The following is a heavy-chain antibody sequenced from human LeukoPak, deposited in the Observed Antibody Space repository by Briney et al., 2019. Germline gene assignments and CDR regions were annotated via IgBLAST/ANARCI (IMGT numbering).Heavy chain of an antibody. J-gene: IGHJ5*02. CDR2: LYNSGST. Sequence: SETLSLNSICSGGYISSYYWSWFRQPPCQLLHLFGYLYNSGSTNYNPSLKSRVTISVDTSKNQFSLKLSSVTAADTAVHYCARVMRPYYDFWSGYSNWFDPWGQGTLVTVSS. CDR1: GGYISSYY. V-gene: IGHV4-4*09. CDR3: ARVMRPYYDFWSGYSNWFDP. D-gene: IGHD3-3*01.